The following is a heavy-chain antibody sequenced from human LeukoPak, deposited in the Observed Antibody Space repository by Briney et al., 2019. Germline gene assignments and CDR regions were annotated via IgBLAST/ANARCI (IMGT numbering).Heavy chain of an antibody. CDR3: ARDLFGYSSSSLGY. CDR1: GFTFSSYS. J-gene: IGHJ4*02. Sequence: PGGSLRLSCVASGFTFSSYSMNWVRQAPGKGLEWVSSISSSSSYIYYADSVKGRFTISRDNAKNSLYLQMNSLRAEDTAVYYCARDLFGYSSSSLGYWGQGTLVTVSS. D-gene: IGHD6-6*01. CDR2: ISSSSSYI. V-gene: IGHV3-21*01.